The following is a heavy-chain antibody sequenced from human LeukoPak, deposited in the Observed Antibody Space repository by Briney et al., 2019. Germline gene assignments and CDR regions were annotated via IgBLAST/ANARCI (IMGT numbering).Heavy chain of an antibody. V-gene: IGHV1-18*01. CDR3: ARVLRLGEVSLGF. Sequence: ASVKVSCKASGYKFSSYGITWVRQARGQGLEWMGWTTAYNGNTRIAEKFQARVTLTTNTATDTAFMELGSLRFDDTAVYYCARVLRLGEVSLGFWGQGTLVTVSS. D-gene: IGHD3-16*02. CDR2: TTAYNGNT. J-gene: IGHJ4*02. CDR1: GYKFSSYG.